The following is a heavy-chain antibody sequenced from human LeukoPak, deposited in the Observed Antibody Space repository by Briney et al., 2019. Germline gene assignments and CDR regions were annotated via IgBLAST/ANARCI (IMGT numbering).Heavy chain of an antibody. Sequence: SETLSLTCTVSGGSISSYYWSWIRQPPGKGLEWIGYIYTSGSTNYNPSLKSRVIISVDTSKNQFSLKLSSVTAADTAVYYCASASGWYWFDPWGQGTLVTVSS. CDR2: IYTSGST. J-gene: IGHJ5*02. V-gene: IGHV4-4*09. CDR3: ASASGWYWFDP. D-gene: IGHD6-19*01. CDR1: GGSISSYY.